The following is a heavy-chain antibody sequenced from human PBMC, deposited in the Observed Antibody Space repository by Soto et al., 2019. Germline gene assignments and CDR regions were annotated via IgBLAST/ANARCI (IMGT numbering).Heavy chain of an antibody. D-gene: IGHD3-22*01. Sequence: GGSLRLSCAASGFTFDDYGTSWVRQAPGKGLEWVSGINWNGGSTGYADSVKGRFTISRDNAKNSLYLQMNSLRAEDTALYYWARDRYYDSSGYGYWGQGTLVTVYS. CDR3: ARDRYYDSSGYGY. CDR2: INWNGGST. J-gene: IGHJ4*02. CDR1: GFTFDDYG. V-gene: IGHV3-20*04.